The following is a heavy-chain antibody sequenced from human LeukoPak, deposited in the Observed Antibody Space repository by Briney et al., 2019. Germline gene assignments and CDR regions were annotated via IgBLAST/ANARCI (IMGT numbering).Heavy chain of an antibody. CDR2: ISGSGGST. CDR1: GFTVSSNS. CDR3: AELGITMIGGV. V-gene: IGHV3-23*01. Sequence: GGSLRLSCTVSGFTVSSNSMSWVRQAPGKGLEWVSAISGSGGSTYYADSVKGRLTISRDNAKNSLYLQMNSLRAEDTAVYYCAELGITMIGGVWGKGTTVTISS. D-gene: IGHD3-10*02. J-gene: IGHJ6*04.